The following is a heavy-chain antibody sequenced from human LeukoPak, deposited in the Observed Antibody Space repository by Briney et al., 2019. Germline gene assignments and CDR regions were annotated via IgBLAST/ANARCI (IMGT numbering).Heavy chain of an antibody. CDR3: TIVGWYDFWSGYYPFDY. CDR2: IKSKTDGGTT. V-gene: IGHV3-15*01. D-gene: IGHD3-3*01. Sequence: GGSLRLSCAASGFTFSSYAMSWVRQAPGKGLEWVGRIKSKTDGGTTDYAAPVKGRFTISRDDSKNTLYLQMNSLKTEDTAVYYCTIVGWYDFWSGYYPFDYWGQGTLVTVSS. J-gene: IGHJ4*02. CDR1: GFTFSSYA.